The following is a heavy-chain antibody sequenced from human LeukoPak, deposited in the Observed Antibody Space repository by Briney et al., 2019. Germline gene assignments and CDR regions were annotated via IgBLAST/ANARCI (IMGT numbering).Heavy chain of an antibody. J-gene: IGHJ6*03. D-gene: IGHD3-3*01. CDR1: GFTFDDYG. V-gene: IGHV3-20*04. CDR3: AREGYDFWSGYPTATTYYYYMDV. Sequence: GGSLRLSCAASGFTFDDYGMSWVRQAPGKGLEWVSGINWNGGSTRYADSVKGRFTLSRDNAKNSLYLQMNSLRAEDMALYYCAREGYDFWSGYPTATTYYYYMDVWGKGTTVTVSS. CDR2: INWNGGST.